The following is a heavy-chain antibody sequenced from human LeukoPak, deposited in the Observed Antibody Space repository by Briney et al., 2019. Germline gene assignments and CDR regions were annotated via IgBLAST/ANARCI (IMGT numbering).Heavy chain of an antibody. CDR1: GFTFSNSW. Sequence: GGSLRLSCAASGFTFSNSWMHWVRQTPGKGLVWVSRINTDGSSTSYADSVKGRFTISRDNAENTLYLQMDSLRAEDTAVYYCTRGNGGNSPFDYWGQGTLVTVSS. CDR2: INTDGSST. V-gene: IGHV3-74*01. J-gene: IGHJ4*02. D-gene: IGHD4-23*01. CDR3: TRGNGGNSPFDY.